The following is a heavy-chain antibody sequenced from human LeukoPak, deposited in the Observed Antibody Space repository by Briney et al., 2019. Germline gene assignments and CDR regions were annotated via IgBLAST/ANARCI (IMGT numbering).Heavy chain of an antibody. D-gene: IGHD3-22*01. CDR2: ITHSGST. CDR1: GGSFSDYS. J-gene: IGHJ3*02. V-gene: IGHV4-34*01. CDR3: ASGAGYYDSSEMDI. Sequence: SGTLSLTCAVYGGSFSDYSWSWIRQPPGKGLEWIGEITHSGSTNYDPSLKSRVTFSVDTSKNQFSLQLNSVTPEDTAVYYCASGAGYYDSSEMDIWGQGIMVTVSS.